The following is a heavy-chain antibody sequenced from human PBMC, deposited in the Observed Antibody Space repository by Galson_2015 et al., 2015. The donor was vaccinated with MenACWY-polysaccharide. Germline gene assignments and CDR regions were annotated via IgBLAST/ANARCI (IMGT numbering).Heavy chain of an antibody. Sequence: SVKVSCKASGGTFSSYAISWVRQAPGQGLEWMGGIIPIFGTANYAQKFQGRVTITADESTSTAYMELSSQRSEDTAVYYCAIGAPVPAAPYGMDVSGQGTPVTVSS. J-gene: IGHJ6*02. V-gene: IGHV1-69*13. CDR3: AIGAPVPAAPYGMDV. CDR1: GGTFSSYA. D-gene: IGHD2-2*01. CDR2: IIPIFGTA.